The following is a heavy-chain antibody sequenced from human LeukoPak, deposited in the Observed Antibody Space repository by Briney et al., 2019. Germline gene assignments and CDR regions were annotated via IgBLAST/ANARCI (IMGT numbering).Heavy chain of an antibody. CDR3: ARDMKGNFDY. J-gene: IGHJ4*02. Sequence: GGSLRLSCAASGFTFSDTWIAWVRQAPGKGLEWVANINQDGGTRQYADSVRGRFTIPRDNAKNSLYLEMNSLRAEDTGLYHCARDMKGNFDYWGQGTLVTVSS. D-gene: IGHD3-16*01. CDR1: GFTFSDTW. V-gene: IGHV3-7*01. CDR2: INQDGGTR.